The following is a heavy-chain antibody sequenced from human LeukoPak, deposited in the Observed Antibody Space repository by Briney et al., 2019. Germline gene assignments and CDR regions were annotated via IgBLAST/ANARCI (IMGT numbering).Heavy chain of an antibody. D-gene: IGHD2-2*01. CDR3: VRWGVAADMQD. CDR1: GFTFSSYW. Sequence: GGSLRLSCAASGFTFSSYWMAWVRQAPGKGLEWVANINPAGSDTYYVDSVKGRFTITRDNAKKSTFLQMNSLRVEETALYYCVRWGVAADMQDWGQGTLVTVSS. CDR2: INPAGSDT. J-gene: IGHJ4*02. V-gene: IGHV3-7*01.